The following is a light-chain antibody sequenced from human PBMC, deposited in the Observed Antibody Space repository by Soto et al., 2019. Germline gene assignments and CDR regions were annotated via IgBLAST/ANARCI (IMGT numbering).Light chain of an antibody. CDR3: QQYGSSPYT. CDR1: QSVSSSY. J-gene: IGKJ2*01. Sequence: EIVLTQSPGTLSLSPGERATLSCRASQSVSSSYLAWYQQQPGHAPRPLIYGASTRATGIPDRFSGSGSGTDFTLTISRLEPEDFSVYYCQQYGSSPYTFGQGTKLDIK. CDR2: GAS. V-gene: IGKV3-20*01.